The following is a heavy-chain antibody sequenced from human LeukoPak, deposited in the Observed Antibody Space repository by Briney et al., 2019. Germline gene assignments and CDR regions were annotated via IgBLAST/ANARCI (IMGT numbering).Heavy chain of an antibody. CDR3: AKLGRDGYNYGWFDP. V-gene: IGHV3-23*01. Sequence: GGSLRLSCAASGFTFSSYAMSWVRQAPGKGLEWVSAISGSGGSTYYADSVKGRFTISRDNSKNTLYLQMNSLRAEDTAVYYCAKLGRDGYNYGWFDPWGQGTLVTVSS. D-gene: IGHD5-24*01. CDR1: GFTFSSYA. CDR2: ISGSGGST. J-gene: IGHJ5*02.